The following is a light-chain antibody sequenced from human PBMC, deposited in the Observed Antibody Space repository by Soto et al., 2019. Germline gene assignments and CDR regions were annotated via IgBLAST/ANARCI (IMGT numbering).Light chain of an antibody. CDR2: GAA. V-gene: IGKV3-15*01. Sequence: EIVLTQSPGTLSLSPGNEATLSCKASQAVTSKFLAWYQQKPGQPPRLLILGAATRATGIPARFSGSASGTDFTLTISSLKSEDFAVYYCQQYHNWPAFGHGTKVDIK. CDR1: QAVTSKF. CDR3: QQYHNWPA. J-gene: IGKJ1*01.